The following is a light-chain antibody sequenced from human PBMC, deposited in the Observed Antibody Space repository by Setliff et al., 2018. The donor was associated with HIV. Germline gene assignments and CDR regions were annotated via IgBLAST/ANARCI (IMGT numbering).Light chain of an antibody. CDR2: SNN. V-gene: IGLV1-44*01. CDR3: AAWDDSLNGLYV. CDR1: SSNIGSNT. J-gene: IGLJ1*01. Sequence: QLVLTQPPPASGTPGQRVTISCSGSSSNIGSNTVNWYQQLPGTAPKLLIYSNNQRPSGVPDRFSGSKSGTSASLAISGLQSEDEADYYCAAWDDSLNGLYVFGTGTKVTVL.